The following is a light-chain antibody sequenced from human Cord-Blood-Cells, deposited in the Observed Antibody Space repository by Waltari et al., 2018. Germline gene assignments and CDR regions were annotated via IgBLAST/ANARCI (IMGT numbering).Light chain of an antibody. CDR3: QQSYSTPLYT. J-gene: IGKJ2*01. V-gene: IGKV1-39*01. CDR1: QSISSY. Sequence: DIKMTQSPSSLSASVGDRVTLTCRASQSISSYLNWYQQKPGKAPKLLIYAGSSLQSGVPSRVSGSGSGTDFTLTISSRQAEEFATYYCQQSYSTPLYTFGQGTKLEIK. CDR2: AGS.